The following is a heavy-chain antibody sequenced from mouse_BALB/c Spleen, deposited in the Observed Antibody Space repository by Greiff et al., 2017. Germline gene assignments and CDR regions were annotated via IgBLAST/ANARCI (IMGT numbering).Heavy chain of an antibody. CDR3: NSYYYGSSYPWFAY. CDR2: IDPENGDT. V-gene: IGHV14-4*02. J-gene: IGHJ3*01. D-gene: IGHD1-1*01. CDR1: GFNIKDYY. Sequence: EVKLMESGAELVRSGASVKLSCTASGFNIKDYYMHWVKQRPEQGLEWIGWIDPENGDTEYAPKFQGKATMTADTSSNTAYLQLSSLTSEDTAVYYCNSYYYGSSYPWFAYWGQGTLVTVSA.